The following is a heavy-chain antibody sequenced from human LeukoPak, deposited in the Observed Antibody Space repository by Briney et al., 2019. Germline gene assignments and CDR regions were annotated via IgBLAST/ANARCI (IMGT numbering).Heavy chain of an antibody. CDR3: TRAEMATTSFDS. V-gene: IGHV3-49*04. D-gene: IGHD5-24*01. Sequence: GGSLRLSCTTSEFTFGDYAMGWVRQAPGKGLEWVSFIRGKAYGGTTEYAASVKRRFTISRDNSKSIAYLQMNSLKTEDTAVYYCTRAEMATTSFDSWGQGTPVIVSS. CDR1: EFTFGDYA. J-gene: IGHJ4*02. CDR2: IRGKAYGGTT.